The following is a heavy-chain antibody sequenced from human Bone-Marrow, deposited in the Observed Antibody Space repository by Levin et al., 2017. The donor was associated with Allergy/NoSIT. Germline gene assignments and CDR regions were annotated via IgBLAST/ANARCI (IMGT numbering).Heavy chain of an antibody. CDR3: AKDLVFGVQLGLHPFDF. D-gene: IGHD1-1*01. CDR1: GFSFGDHA. Sequence: GGSLRLSCVASGFSFGDHAMHWVRQAPGKGLEWVSSLAWHSGTIDYADSVKGRFTISRDNAKNSLYLQMNSLRPEDTALYYCAKDLVFGVQLGLHPFDFWGQGSLVTVSS. V-gene: IGHV3-9*01. CDR2: LAWHSGTI. J-gene: IGHJ4*02.